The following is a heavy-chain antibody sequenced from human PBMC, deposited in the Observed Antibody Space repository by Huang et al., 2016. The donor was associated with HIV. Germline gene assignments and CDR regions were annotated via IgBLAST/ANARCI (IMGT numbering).Heavy chain of an antibody. D-gene: IGHD3-3*01. CDR2: IIPIFGTP. V-gene: IGHV1-69*13. CDR1: GGTFNNA. Sequence: QVQLVQSGAEVKKPGSSVKVSCKVSGGTFNNAISWVRQAPGKGLEWMGGIIPIFGTPNYARKVQGRVTITADESTSIAYMELSSLRSEDTAVYYCARGAPDLDSHLDHWGQGTLVTVSS. CDR3: ARGAPDLDSHLDH. J-gene: IGHJ4*02.